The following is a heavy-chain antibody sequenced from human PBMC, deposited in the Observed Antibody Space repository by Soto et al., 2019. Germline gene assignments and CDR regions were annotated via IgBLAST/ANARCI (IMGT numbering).Heavy chain of an antibody. Sequence: QVTLKESGPVLVKPTETLTLTCTVSGFSLTTGRMGVSWIRQSPGKALAWLAHIFSDNERSSSTSMQGRLTISTVSSGSEVVLSMTNMDPVDSGTYSSVRVNADSYLFNFGMHVWGQGTTGT. CDR1: GFSLTTGRMG. V-gene: IGHV2-26*01. J-gene: IGHJ6*02. D-gene: IGHD4-17*01. CDR2: IFSDNER. CDR3: VRVNADSYLFNFGMHV.